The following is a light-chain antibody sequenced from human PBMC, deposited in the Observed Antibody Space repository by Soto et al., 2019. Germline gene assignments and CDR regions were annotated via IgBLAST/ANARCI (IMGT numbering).Light chain of an antibody. CDR2: AAS. CDR1: QSVSSSF. CDR3: QQYDSSPWT. Sequence: EIVLTQSPGTLSLSAGERATLSCRASQSVSSSFLAWYQQKPGQAPRLLIYAASSRASGIPDRFSGSGSGTAFTITISRLEPEDSAVYYCQQYDSSPWTFGQGTKVEIK. J-gene: IGKJ1*01. V-gene: IGKV3-20*01.